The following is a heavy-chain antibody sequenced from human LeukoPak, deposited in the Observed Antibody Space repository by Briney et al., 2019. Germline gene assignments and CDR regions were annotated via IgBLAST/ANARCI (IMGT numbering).Heavy chain of an antibody. J-gene: IGHJ4*02. CDR2: IYYSGST. V-gene: IGHV4-34*01. CDR3: ARQIQYYSVGAPAY. D-gene: IGHD1-26*01. CDR1: SGSFSGYY. Sequence: PSETLSLTCAVYSGSFSGYYWSWIRQPPGKGLEWIGSIYYSGSTYYNPSLKSRVTISVDTSKNQFSLKLSSVTAADTAVYYCARQIQYYSVGAPAYWGQGTLVTVSS.